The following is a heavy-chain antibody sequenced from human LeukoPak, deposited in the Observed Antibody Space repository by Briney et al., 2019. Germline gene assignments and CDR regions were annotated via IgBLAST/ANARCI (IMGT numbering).Heavy chain of an antibody. CDR3: ARETYCGGDCDGMDV. Sequence: PGGSLRLSCAASGFTFSSYWMHWVRQAPGKGLVWVSRINSDGSSTSYADSVKGRFTISRDNAKNTLYLQMNSLRAEDTAVYYCARETYCGGDCDGMDVWGQGTTVTVSS. D-gene: IGHD2-21*02. CDR2: INSDGSST. V-gene: IGHV3-74*01. J-gene: IGHJ6*02. CDR1: GFTFSSYW.